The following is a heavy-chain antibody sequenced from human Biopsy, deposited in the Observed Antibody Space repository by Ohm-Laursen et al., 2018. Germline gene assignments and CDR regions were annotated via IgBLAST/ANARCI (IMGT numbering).Heavy chain of an antibody. CDR2: ISSSSNFI. D-gene: IGHD2-15*01. J-gene: IGHJ4*02. CDR3: ARAYPPPGRRLVVVAGDFDC. V-gene: IGHV3-21*01. CDR1: GLTFSRYS. Sequence: SLRLSCAASGLTFSRYSMHWVRQAPGKGLEWVSSISSSSNFIYYGDSVEGRFTISRDNAKNSLYLQMNSLRAEDTAVYYCARAYPPPGRRLVVVAGDFDCWGQGTRVTVSS.